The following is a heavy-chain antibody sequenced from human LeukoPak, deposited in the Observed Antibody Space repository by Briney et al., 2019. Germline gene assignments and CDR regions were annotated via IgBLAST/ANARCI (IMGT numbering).Heavy chain of an antibody. Sequence: SETLSLTCAVYGGSFSGYYWSLIRQPPGKGLEWIGEINHSGSTNYNPSLKSRVTISVDTSKNQFSLKLGSVTAADTAVYYCARGKGAAALGLRDYWGQGTLVTVSS. V-gene: IGHV4-34*01. CDR2: INHSGST. CDR3: ARGKGAAALGLRDY. D-gene: IGHD6-13*01. CDR1: GGSFSGYY. J-gene: IGHJ4*02.